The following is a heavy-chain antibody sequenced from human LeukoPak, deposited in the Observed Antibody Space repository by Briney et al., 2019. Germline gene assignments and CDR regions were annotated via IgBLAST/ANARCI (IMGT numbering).Heavy chain of an antibody. CDR3: DLGERYYGMDV. CDR2: ISSSGSTI. J-gene: IGHJ6*02. Sequence: GGSLRLSCAASGFTFSSYEMNWVRQAPGKGLEWVSYISSSGSTIYYADSVKGRFTISRDNAKNSLYLQMNSLRAEDTAVYYCDLGERYYGMDVWGQGTTVTVSS. D-gene: IGHD3-16*01. CDR1: GFTFSSYE. V-gene: IGHV3-48*03.